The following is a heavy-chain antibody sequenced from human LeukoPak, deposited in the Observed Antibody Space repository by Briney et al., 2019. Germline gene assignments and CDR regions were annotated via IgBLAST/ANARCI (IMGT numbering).Heavy chain of an antibody. D-gene: IGHD2-2*01. CDR3: ATVCSSTSCYFVPDY. Sequence: ASVKVSCKVSGYTLTELSMHWVRQAPGKGLEWMGGFDPEDGETIYAQKFQGRVTMTEDTSTDTAYMELSSLRSEDTAVYYCATVCSSTSCYFVPDYWGQGTLVTVSA. V-gene: IGHV1-24*01. J-gene: IGHJ4*02. CDR2: FDPEDGET. CDR1: GYTLTELS.